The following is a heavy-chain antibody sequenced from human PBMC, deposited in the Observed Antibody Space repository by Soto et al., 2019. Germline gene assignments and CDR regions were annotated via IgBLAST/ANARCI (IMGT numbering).Heavy chain of an antibody. Sequence: AAVKVSCKASGYTFTNNDVTWVRQATGQGLEWMGWMNPGSGDTGYAQKFQGRVTMARNISIATAYMELSSLRSEDTAIYYCARMASFGSLNWFDPWGQGTLVTVSS. D-gene: IGHD5-18*01. CDR1: GYTFTNND. CDR2: MNPGSGDT. CDR3: ARMASFGSLNWFDP. J-gene: IGHJ5*02. V-gene: IGHV1-8*01.